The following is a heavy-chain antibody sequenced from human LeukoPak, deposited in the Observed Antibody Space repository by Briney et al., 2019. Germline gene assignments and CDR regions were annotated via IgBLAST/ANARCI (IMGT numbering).Heavy chain of an antibody. CDR3: ARSRKRGDYGSSCDY. CDR1: GGTFSSYA. CDR2: IIPIFGTA. Sequence: SVKVSSKASGGTFSSYAISWVRQAPGQGLEWMGGIIPIFGTANYAQKFQGRVTITADKSTSTAYMELSSLRSEDTAVYYCARSRKRGDYGSSCDYWGQGTLVTVSS. V-gene: IGHV1-69*06. D-gene: IGHD3-10*01. J-gene: IGHJ4*02.